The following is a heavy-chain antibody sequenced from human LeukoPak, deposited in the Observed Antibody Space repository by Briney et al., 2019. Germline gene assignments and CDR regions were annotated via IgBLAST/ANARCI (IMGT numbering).Heavy chain of an antibody. CDR1: GFTFSSYW. D-gene: IGHD6-19*01. J-gene: IGHJ3*02. CDR3: AKDGGASGWNPFDI. Sequence: GGSLRLSCAASGFTFSSYWMSWVRQTPGKGLEWVAVISYDGSNKYYADSVKGRFTISRDNSENTLYLQMNSLRPDDTAVYYCAKDGGASGWNPFDIWGQGTMVTVSS. CDR2: ISYDGSNK. V-gene: IGHV3-30*18.